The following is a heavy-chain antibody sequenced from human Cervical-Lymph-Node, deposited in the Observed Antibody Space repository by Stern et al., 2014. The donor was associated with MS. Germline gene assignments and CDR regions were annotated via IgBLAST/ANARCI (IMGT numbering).Heavy chain of an antibody. J-gene: IGHJ4*02. CDR2: INHSGST. CDR1: GGSFSGYY. D-gene: IGHD7-27*01. V-gene: IGHV4-34*01. CDR3: ARVKTGDFDY. Sequence: QVQLQQWGAGLLKPSETLSLTCAVYGGSFSGYYWSWIRQPPGKGLEWIGEINHSGSTNYNPSLKSRVTISVDTSKNQFSLKLSSVTAADTAVYYCARVKTGDFDYGGQGTLVTVSS.